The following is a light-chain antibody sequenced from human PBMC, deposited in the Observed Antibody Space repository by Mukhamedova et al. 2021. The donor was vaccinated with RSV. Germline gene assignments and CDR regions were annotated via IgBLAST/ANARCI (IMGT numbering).Light chain of an antibody. J-gene: IGLJ2*01. V-gene: IGLV2-18*02. CDR2: EVN. CDR3: SSYTGSRTL. Sequence: SVTISCTGTSSDIGSYNRVSWYQQPPGTAPKLIIYEVNNRPSGVSDRFSGSKSGNTASLTISGPQAEDAADYFCSSYTGSRTLFG. CDR1: SSDIGSYNR.